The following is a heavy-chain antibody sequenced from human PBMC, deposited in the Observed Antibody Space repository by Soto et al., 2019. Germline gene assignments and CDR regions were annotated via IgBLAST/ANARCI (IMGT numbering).Heavy chain of an antibody. Sequence: ASVKVSCKASGYTFTSSGISWVRQAPGQGLEWMGWISAYNGNTNYAQKLQGRVTMTTDTSTSTAYMELRSLRPDDTAVYYCARAWEYYYDSSGPRGDGWFAPWGQGSPVTVSA. J-gene: IGHJ5*02. CDR2: ISAYNGNT. V-gene: IGHV1-18*01. CDR1: GYTFTSSG. D-gene: IGHD3-22*01. CDR3: ARAWEYYYDSSGPRGDGWFAP.